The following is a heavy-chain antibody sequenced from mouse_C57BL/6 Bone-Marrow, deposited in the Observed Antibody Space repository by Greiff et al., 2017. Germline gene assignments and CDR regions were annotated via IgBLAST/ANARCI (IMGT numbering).Heavy chain of an antibody. CDR1: GFNIKDYY. V-gene: IGHV14-2*01. Sequence: VQLQQSGAELVKPGASVKLSCTASGFNIKDYYIHWVKQRTEQGLEWIGRIDPDDGDTKYAPKFQDKATITADTSSNTAYLQLSSLTSDDTAVYYCTRSLNYNGTNYWGQGTTLTVSS. CDR3: TRSLNYNGTNY. D-gene: IGHD1-1*01. CDR2: IDPDDGDT. J-gene: IGHJ2*01.